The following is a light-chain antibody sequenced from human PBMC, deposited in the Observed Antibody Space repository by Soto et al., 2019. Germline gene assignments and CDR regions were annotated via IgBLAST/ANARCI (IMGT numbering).Light chain of an antibody. CDR2: DAS. Sequence: DIQMTQSPSSLSAPVGDRVTMTCQATQDITNYLHWYQQKPGKAPKLLIHDASNLEAGVPSRFSGSGSGTDFTLTISSLEPEDFAVYYCQQRYNWPLTFGGGTKVDIK. CDR3: QQRYNWPLT. J-gene: IGKJ4*01. CDR1: QDITNY. V-gene: IGKV1-33*01.